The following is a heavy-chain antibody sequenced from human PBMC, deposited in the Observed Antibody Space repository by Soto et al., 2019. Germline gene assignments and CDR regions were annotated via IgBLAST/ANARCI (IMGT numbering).Heavy chain of an antibody. CDR1: GGSINNYY. D-gene: IGHD3-22*01. CDR3: ARLRDSDRSGYYGLLYLVY. CDR2: IFYSGST. V-gene: IGHV4-59*08. Sequence: SETLSLTCTVSGGSINNYYWNWIRQPPGKGLEWLGYIFYSGSTNYNPSLKSRVTISLDMSKNQFSLKLTSVTASDTAVYYCARLRDSDRSGYYGLLYLVYWGQGILVTVYS. J-gene: IGHJ4*02.